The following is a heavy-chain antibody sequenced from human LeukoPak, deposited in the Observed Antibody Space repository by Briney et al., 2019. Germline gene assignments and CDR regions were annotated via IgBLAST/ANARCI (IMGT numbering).Heavy chain of an antibody. V-gene: IGHV3-30*18. D-gene: IGHD6-19*01. CDR1: GFTFSSYG. J-gene: IGHJ4*02. CDR2: ISYDGSNK. CDR3: AKDIAVAAHGGNY. Sequence: PGRSLRLSCAASGFTFSSYGMHWVRQAPGKGREWVAVISYDGSNKYYADSVKGRFTISRDNSKNTLYLQMNSLRAEDTAVYYCAKDIAVAAHGGNYWGQGTLVTVSS.